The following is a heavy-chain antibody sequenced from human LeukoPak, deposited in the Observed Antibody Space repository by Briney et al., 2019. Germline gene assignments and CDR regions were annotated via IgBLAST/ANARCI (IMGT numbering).Heavy chain of an antibody. V-gene: IGHV4-38-2*02. CDR3: ASPRGDDSGGYYTWYFHH. J-gene: IGHJ1*01. CDR2: SGST. D-gene: IGHD3-22*01. CDR1: GDSMSSGIYY. Sequence: PSETLSLTCNVSGDSMSSGIYYWGWIRQPPGKGLEWIGSGSTYYNPSLKSRVTISVDTSKNQFSLKLSSVTAADTAVYFCASPRGDDSGGYYTWYFHHWGQGILVTVSS.